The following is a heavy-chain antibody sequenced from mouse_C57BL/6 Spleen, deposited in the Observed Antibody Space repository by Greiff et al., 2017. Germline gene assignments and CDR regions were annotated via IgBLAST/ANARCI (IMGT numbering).Heavy chain of an antibody. CDR2: INPSTGGT. CDR3: ARLRGLRSFFDY. Sequence: GHSFTGYYMNLVKQSPEKSLEWIGEINPSTGGTTYNQKFKAKATLTVDKSSSTAYMQLKSLTSEDSAVYYCARLRGLRSFFDYWGQGTTLTVSS. J-gene: IGHJ2*01. CDR1: GHSFTGYY. D-gene: IGHD1-1*01. V-gene: IGHV1-42*01.